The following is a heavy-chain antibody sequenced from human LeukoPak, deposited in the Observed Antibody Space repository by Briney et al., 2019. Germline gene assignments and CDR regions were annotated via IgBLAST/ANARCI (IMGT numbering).Heavy chain of an antibody. J-gene: IGHJ3*02. CDR2: IYSGGST. CDR3: ARQRLDAFDI. CDR1: GFTVSKNY. Sequence: GGSLRLSCAASGFTVSKNYMSWVRQAPGKGLEWVSVIYSGGSTYYADSVKGRFTISRDNPKNTVFLQMNSLRAEDTAVYYCARQRLDAFDIWGQGTMVTVSS. V-gene: IGHV3-66*04.